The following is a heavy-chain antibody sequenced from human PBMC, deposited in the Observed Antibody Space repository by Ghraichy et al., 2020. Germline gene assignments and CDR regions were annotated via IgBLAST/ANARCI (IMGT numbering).Heavy chain of an antibody. V-gene: IGHV3-30*18. CDR3: TKAAAAMMMSDGVPSYHLGS. J-gene: IGHJ5*02. Sequence: GGSLRLSCSGSGFEFRRFAMHWVRQAPGKGLEWVAYISYDGSYRSNADSLKGRVTDSRDNSRNTLSLLLKYPRREDTAIYFCTKAAAAMMMSDGVPSYHLGSWGMGALFYVSS. CDR1: GFEFRRFA. CDR2: ISYDGSYR. D-gene: IGHD2-2*01.